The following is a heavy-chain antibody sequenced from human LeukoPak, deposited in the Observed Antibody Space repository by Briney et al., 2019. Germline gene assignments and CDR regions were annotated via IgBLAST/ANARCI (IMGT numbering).Heavy chain of an antibody. Sequence: GASVKVSCKASGYTFTSYGISWVRQAPGQGLEWMGWISAYNGNTNYAQKLQGRVTMTTDTSTSTAYMELRSLRSDDTAVYYCARDRRFLEWFNYFDYWGQGTLVTASS. V-gene: IGHV1-18*01. D-gene: IGHD3-3*01. CDR2: ISAYNGNT. J-gene: IGHJ4*02. CDR1: GYTFTSYG. CDR3: ARDRRFLEWFNYFDY.